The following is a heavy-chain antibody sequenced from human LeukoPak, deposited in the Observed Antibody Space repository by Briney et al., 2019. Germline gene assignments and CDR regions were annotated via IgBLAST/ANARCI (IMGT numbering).Heavy chain of an antibody. D-gene: IGHD2-21*01. CDR3: ARDSLFICDP. J-gene: IGHJ5*02. Sequence: PSETLSLTCTVSAYSISSGFYWGWIRQPPGKGLEWIGSIYHSGNTYYNPSLKIRVTMSVDTSKNQFSLRLSSVTAADTAVYYCARDSLFICDPWGQGTLVTVSS. V-gene: IGHV4-38-2*02. CDR1: AYSISSGFY. CDR2: IYHSGNT.